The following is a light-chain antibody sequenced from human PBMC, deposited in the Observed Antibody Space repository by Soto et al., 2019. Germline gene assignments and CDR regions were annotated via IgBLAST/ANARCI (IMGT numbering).Light chain of an antibody. J-gene: IGLJ1*01. CDR1: SSDVGGYNY. Sequence: QSVLTQPPSASGSPGQSVTISCTGTSSDVGGYNYVSWYQQHPGKAPKLMIYEVSERPSGVPDRFSGSKSSNTAPLAVSGLPAEDEADYYCSSYAGSNNFVFGTGTKV. CDR2: EVS. V-gene: IGLV2-8*01. CDR3: SSYAGSNNFV.